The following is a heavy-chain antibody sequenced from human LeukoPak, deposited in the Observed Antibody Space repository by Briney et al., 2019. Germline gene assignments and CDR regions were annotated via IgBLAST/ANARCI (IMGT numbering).Heavy chain of an antibody. CDR1: GFTFSSYA. J-gene: IGHJ3*02. CDR2: IGRGGGAT. CDR3: AKHYYDSGGWTFDI. D-gene: IGHD3-10*01. V-gene: IGHV3-23*01. Sequence: GGSLRLSCAASGFTFSSYAMSWVRQSPGKGLEWVSVIGRGGGATYYADSVKGRFTISRDNSKNTLYLQMNSLRDEDTAVYYCAKHYYDSGGWTFDIWGQGTTVTVSS.